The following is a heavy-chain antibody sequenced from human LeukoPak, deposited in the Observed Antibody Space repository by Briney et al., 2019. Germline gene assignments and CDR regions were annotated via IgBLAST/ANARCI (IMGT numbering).Heavy chain of an antibody. CDR2: ISSSSSTI. V-gene: IGHV3-48*01. CDR3: ARDGSPETYYYDSSAPDAFDI. D-gene: IGHD3-22*01. CDR1: GFTFSSYS. Sequence: GGSLRLSCAASGFTFSSYSMNWVRQAPGKGLKWVSYISSSSSTIYYADSVKGRFTISRDNAKNSLYLQMNSLRAEDTAVYYCARDGSPETYYYDSSAPDAFDIWGQGTMVTVSS. J-gene: IGHJ3*02.